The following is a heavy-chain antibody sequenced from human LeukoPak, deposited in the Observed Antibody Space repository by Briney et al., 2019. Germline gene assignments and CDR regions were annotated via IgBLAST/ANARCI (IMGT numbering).Heavy chain of an antibody. Sequence: GASVKVSCKVSGYTLTELSMHWVRQAPGQGLEWMGWINPNSGGTNYAQKFQGRVTMTRDTSISTAYMELSRLRSDDTAVYYCARGPGSTFLMYWGQGTLVTVSS. V-gene: IGHV1-2*02. D-gene: IGHD6-13*01. CDR3: ARGPGSTFLMY. CDR1: GYTLTELS. J-gene: IGHJ4*02. CDR2: INPNSGGT.